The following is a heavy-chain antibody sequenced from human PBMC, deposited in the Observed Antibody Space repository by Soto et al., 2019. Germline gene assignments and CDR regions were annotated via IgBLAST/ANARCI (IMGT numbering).Heavy chain of an antibody. CDR1: GYTFTSYG. J-gene: IGHJ4*02. V-gene: IGHV1-18*01. D-gene: IGHD3-3*01. CDR2: ISAYNGNT. Sequence: ASVKVSCKASGYTFTSYGISWVRQAPGQGLEWMGWISAYNGNTNYAQKLQGRVTMTTDTSTSPAYMELRSLRSDDTAVYYCARESHYDFWSGYYLPFDYWGQGILVTVSS. CDR3: ARESHYDFWSGYYLPFDY.